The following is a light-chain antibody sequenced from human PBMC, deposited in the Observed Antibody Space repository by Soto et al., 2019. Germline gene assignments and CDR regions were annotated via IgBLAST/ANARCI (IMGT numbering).Light chain of an antibody. V-gene: IGKV1-5*01. Sequence: DIQMTQSHSTLSTPVGHSVTITCQASQSITNWLAWYQQKPGKAPNLLIYDASNLQSGVPSRFSGSGSGTEFTLTISSLQPDDFATYYCQQYRTYPWTFGQGTKV. J-gene: IGKJ1*01. CDR1: QSITNW. CDR3: QQYRTYPWT. CDR2: DAS.